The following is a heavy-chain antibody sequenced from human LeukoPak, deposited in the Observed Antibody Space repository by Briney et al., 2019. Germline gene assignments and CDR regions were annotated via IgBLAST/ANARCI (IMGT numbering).Heavy chain of an antibody. Sequence: GGSLRLSCAASGFTVSNNYMSWVRQAPGKGLEWVSIIYSDGSTYFADSVKGRFTISRDNSKNTLYLQMSFLGAEDTAVYYCARDPVAGDDAFDVWGLGTLVTVSS. CDR1: GFTVSNNY. CDR2: IYSDGST. V-gene: IGHV3-53*01. CDR3: ARDPVAGDDAFDV. D-gene: IGHD6-19*01. J-gene: IGHJ3*01.